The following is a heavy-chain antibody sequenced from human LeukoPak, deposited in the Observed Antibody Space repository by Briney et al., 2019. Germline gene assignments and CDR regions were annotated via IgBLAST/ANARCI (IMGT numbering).Heavy chain of an antibody. Sequence: ASVKVSCKASGYTFTSYGISWVRQAPGQGLEWMGWIISYNGKTNYAQKLQGRVTMTTDKSTSTAYMELRSLRSDDTAVYYCAREGCSSTSGYTPRTYYYYYMDVWGKGTTVTVSS. D-gene: IGHD2-2*02. CDR1: GYTFTSYG. CDR3: AREGCSSTSGYTPRTYYYYYMDV. J-gene: IGHJ6*03. CDR2: IISYNGKT. V-gene: IGHV1-18*01.